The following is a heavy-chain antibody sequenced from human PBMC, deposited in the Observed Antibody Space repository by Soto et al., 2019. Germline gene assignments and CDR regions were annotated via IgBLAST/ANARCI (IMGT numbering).Heavy chain of an antibody. J-gene: IGHJ4*02. D-gene: IGHD6-13*01. CDR2: ISGSGGST. V-gene: IGHV3-23*01. CDR3: AKDSIRDRQQLVFDY. Sequence: PGGSLRLSCAASGFTFSSYAMSWVRQAPGKGLEWVSAISGSGGSTYYADSVKGRFTISRDNSKNTLYLQMNSLRAEDTAVYYCAKDSIRDRQQLVFDYWGQGTLVTVSS. CDR1: GFTFSSYA.